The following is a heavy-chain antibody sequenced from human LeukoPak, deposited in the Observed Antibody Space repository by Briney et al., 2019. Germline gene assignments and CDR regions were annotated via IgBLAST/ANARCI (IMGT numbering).Heavy chain of an antibody. V-gene: IGHV4-34*01. CDR1: GGSFSGYY. J-gene: IGHJ6*02. CDR2: INHSGST. Sequence: SETLSLTCAVYGGSFSGYYWSWIRQPPGKGLEWIGEINHSGSTNYNPSLKSRVTISVDTSKNQFSLKLSSVTAADTAVYYCARDREPDYYYGMDVWGQGTTVTVSS. D-gene: IGHD1-14*01. CDR3: ARDREPDYYYGMDV.